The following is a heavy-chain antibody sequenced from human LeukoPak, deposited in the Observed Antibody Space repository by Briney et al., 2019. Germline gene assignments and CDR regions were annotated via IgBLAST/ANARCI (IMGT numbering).Heavy chain of an antibody. CDR3: ARLRYFDWLLENWFDP. D-gene: IGHD3-9*01. J-gene: IGHJ5*02. CDR2: IYPGDSDS. CDR1: GYSFTSYW. Sequence: GESLKISCKGSGYSFTSYWIAWVRQMPGKGLEWMGFIYPGDSDSRYSPSFQGQVTISADKSISTAYLQWSSLKASDTAMYYCARLRYFDWLLENWFDPWGQGTLVTVSS. V-gene: IGHV5-51*01.